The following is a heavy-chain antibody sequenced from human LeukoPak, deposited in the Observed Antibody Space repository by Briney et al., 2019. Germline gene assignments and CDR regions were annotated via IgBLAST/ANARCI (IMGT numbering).Heavy chain of an antibody. CDR2: MDPNSGDT. J-gene: IGHJ4*02. CDR1: GCTFTNFQ. V-gene: IGHV1-8*01. D-gene: IGHD5-12*01. CDR3: AIGGGYGKIDF. Sequence: GASVKVSCEASGCTFTNFQINWVRQATGQGLEWMGWMDPNSGDTGYAPEFQGRVTMTRDTSISTAYMELSSAEDTAVYYCAIGGGYGKIDFWGQGTLVTVSS.